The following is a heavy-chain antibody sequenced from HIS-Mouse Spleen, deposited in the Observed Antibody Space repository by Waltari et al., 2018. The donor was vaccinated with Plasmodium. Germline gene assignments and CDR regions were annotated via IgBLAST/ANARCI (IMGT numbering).Heavy chain of an antibody. V-gene: IGHV3-7*01. CDR1: GLPFSRYG. J-gene: IGHJ2*01. Sequence: EVQLVESGGGLVQPGGSLRLSCAASGLPFSRYGMSWVRQAPGKGLEWVANRKQDGREKYYVDSVKGRFTISRDNAKNSLYLQMNSLRAEDTAVYYCASSWYWYFDLWGRGTLVTVSS. CDR2: RKQDGREK. D-gene: IGHD6-13*01. CDR3: ASSWYWYFDL.